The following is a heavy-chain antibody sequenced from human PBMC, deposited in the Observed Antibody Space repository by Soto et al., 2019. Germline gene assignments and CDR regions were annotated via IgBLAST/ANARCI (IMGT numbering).Heavy chain of an antibody. CDR2: IYYSGST. CDR3: ARREYYDFWSGYYPGFDY. CDR1: GGSISSSSYY. J-gene: IGHJ4*02. Sequence: PSETLSLTCTVSGGSISSSSYYWGWIRQPPGKGLEWIGSIYYSGSTYYNPSLKSRVTISVDTSKNQFSLKLSSVTAADTAVYYCARREYYDFWSGYYPGFDYWGQGTLVTVSS. V-gene: IGHV4-39*01. D-gene: IGHD3-3*01.